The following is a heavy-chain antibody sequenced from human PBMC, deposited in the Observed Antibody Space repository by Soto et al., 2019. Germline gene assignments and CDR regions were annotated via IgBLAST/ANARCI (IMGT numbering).Heavy chain of an antibody. D-gene: IGHD7-27*01. CDR1: GFTFSSYS. Sequence: GGSLRLSCAAPGFTFSSYSMNWVRQAPGKGLEWLSYISISGSTIYSADSVKGRFTISRDNAKNSLYLQMNSLRDEDTAMYYCARDYWGAPGAFDIWGQGKMVTVSS. V-gene: IGHV3-48*02. CDR3: ARDYWGAPGAFDI. J-gene: IGHJ3*02. CDR2: ISISGSTI.